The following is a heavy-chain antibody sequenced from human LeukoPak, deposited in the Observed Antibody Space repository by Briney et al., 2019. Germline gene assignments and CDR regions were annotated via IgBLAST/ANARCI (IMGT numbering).Heavy chain of an antibody. CDR3: AKDASYTVTPDY. J-gene: IGHJ4*02. D-gene: IGHD4-17*01. CDR2: ISWNSGSI. V-gene: IGHV3-9*01. Sequence: PGRSLRLSCAASGFTFDDYAMHWVRQAPGKGLEWVSGISWNSGSIGYADSVKGRFTISRDNSKNTLYLQMNSLRAEDTAVYYCAKDASYTVTPDYWGQGTLVTVSS. CDR1: GFTFDDYA.